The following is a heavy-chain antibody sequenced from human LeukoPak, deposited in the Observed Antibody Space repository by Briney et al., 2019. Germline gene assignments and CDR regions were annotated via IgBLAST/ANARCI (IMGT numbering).Heavy chain of an antibody. CDR1: GGSFSGYY. Sequence: SETLSLTCAVYGGSFSGYYWSRIRQPPGKGLEWIGEINHSGSTNYNPSLKGRVTISVDTSKNQFSLKLSSVTAADTAVYYCAREGRYFDWSTPHYYYYYMDVWGKGTTVTVSS. J-gene: IGHJ6*03. D-gene: IGHD3-9*01. CDR3: AREGRYFDWSTPHYYYYYMDV. V-gene: IGHV4-34*01. CDR2: INHSGST.